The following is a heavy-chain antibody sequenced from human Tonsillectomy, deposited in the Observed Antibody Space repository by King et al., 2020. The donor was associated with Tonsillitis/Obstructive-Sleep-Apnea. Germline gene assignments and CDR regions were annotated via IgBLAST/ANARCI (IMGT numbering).Heavy chain of an antibody. CDR2: IAVGSSNT. D-gene: IGHD5-18*01. CDR1: GFTFTSSA. CDR3: AAVEDTAMDYYFDY. Sequence: QLVQSGPEVKKPGPSVKVSCKASGFTFTSSAVQWVRQARGERLEWIGWIAVGSSNTNYAQKFQERVTITRDMSTSTAYMELSSLRSEDTAVYYCAAVEDTAMDYYFDYWGQGTLVTVSS. V-gene: IGHV1-58*01. J-gene: IGHJ4*02.